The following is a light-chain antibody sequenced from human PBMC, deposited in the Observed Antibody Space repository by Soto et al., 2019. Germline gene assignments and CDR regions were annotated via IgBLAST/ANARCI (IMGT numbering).Light chain of an antibody. CDR1: QSVNSNY. V-gene: IGKV3-20*01. CDR2: GAS. Sequence: EIVLTQSPGTLSLSPGERATLSCRASQSVNSNYLAWYQQKPGQAPRLLIYGASSRATGIPDRFSGSGSGTAFTLTISRLEPEDFAVYYCQQYGSSPLFTFGPGNKVDI. CDR3: QQYGSSPLFT. J-gene: IGKJ3*01.